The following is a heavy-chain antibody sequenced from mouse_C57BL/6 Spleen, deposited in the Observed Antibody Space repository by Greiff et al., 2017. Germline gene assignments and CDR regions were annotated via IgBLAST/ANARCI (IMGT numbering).Heavy chain of an antibody. CDR2: INPNNGGT. CDR3: AGYYDGGYAMDY. CDR1: GYTFTDYY. V-gene: IGHV1-26*01. Sequence: VQLQQSGPELVKPGASVKISCKASGYTFTDYYMNWVKQSPGQSLEWIGGINPNNGGTSYNQKFKGKATLTVDKSSSTAYMELRSLTSEDSAVYYCAGYYDGGYAMDYWGQGTSVTVSS. J-gene: IGHJ4*01. D-gene: IGHD1-1*01.